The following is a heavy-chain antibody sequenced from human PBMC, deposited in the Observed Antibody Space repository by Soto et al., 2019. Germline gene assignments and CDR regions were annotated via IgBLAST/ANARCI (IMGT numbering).Heavy chain of an antibody. CDR3: ARDVDTAMVKRIYYCMDV. CDR2: INPSGGST. Sequence: DAVKGSCKASGYTFTSYYMHWVRQAPGQGLEWMGIINPSGGSTSYAQKFQGRVTMTRDTSTSTVYMELSSLRSEDTAVYYCARDVDTAMVKRIYYCMDVWGQGTTVTVS. D-gene: IGHD5-18*01. J-gene: IGHJ6*02. CDR1: GYTFTSYY. V-gene: IGHV1-46*01.